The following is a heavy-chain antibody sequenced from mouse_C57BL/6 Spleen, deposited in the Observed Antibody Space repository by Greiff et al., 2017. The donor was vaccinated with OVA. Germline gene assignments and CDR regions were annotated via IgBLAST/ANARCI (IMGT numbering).Heavy chain of an antibody. CDR2: ISSKRSNYAT. J-gene: IGHJ2*01. Sequence: EVKLMESGGGLVQPKGSLKLSCAASGFTFNTYAMHWVRQAPGKGLEWVARISSKRSNYATSYADSVKDRFTISRDDSQSMHYLQMNNLKTEETAMDYCVRVGPGGYYFDYWGQGTTLTVSS. V-gene: IGHV10-3*01. CDR3: VRVGPGGYYFDY. CDR1: GFTFNTYA.